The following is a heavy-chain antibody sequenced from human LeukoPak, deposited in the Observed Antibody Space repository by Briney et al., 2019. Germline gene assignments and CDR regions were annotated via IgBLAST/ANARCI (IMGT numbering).Heavy chain of an antibody. D-gene: IGHD1-14*01. CDR1: GYTFITYG. V-gene: IGHV1-18*01. CDR3: ARAHRTDHFDY. J-gene: IGHJ4*02. Sequence: GASVKVSCKASGYTFITYGNTWVRQAPGQGLEWMGWISPYNGNTNYARKLQGRVTMTTDTSTNTAYMDLRSLRSDDTAVYYCARAHRTDHFDYWGQATLVTVSS. CDR2: ISPYNGNT.